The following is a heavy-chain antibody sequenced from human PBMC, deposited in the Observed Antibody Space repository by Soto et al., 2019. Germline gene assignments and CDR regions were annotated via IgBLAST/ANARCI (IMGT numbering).Heavy chain of an antibody. D-gene: IGHD6-19*01. CDR1: GGSVSSGSYY. Sequence: QVQLQESGPGLVKPSETLSLTCTVSGGSVSSGSYYWSWIRQPPGKGLEWIGYIYYSGSTNYNPSLKSRGTISVDTSKNRFSLKLSSVTAADTAVYYCARGIEGWYQGRYYYGMDVWGQGTTVTVSS. J-gene: IGHJ6*02. CDR2: IYYSGST. V-gene: IGHV4-61*01. CDR3: ARGIEGWYQGRYYYGMDV.